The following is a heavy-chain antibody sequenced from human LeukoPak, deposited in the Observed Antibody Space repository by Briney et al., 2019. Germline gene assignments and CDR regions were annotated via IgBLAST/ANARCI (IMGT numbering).Heavy chain of an antibody. CDR2: ISSNGGST. V-gene: IGHV3-64D*06. Sequence: GGSLRLSCAASGFTFSRYAMHWVRQAPGKGLEYVSAISSNGGSTYYADSVKGRFTMSRDNSKNTLYLQMSSLRAEDTAVYYCVKDGSGSYYTYYFDYWGQGTLGTVSS. CDR3: VKDGSGSYYTYYFDY. D-gene: IGHD3-10*01. J-gene: IGHJ4*02. CDR1: GFTFSRYA.